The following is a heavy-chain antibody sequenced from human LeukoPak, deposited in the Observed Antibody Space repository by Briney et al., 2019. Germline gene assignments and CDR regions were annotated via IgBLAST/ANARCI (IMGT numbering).Heavy chain of an antibody. J-gene: IGHJ4*02. CDR2: ISPYNGNT. D-gene: IGHD6-19*01. Sequence: GASVKVSCKASGYTFTSYGISWVRQAPGQGLEWMGWISPYNGNTNYAQKLQGRVTMTTDTSTSTAYMELRSLRSDDTAVYYCASTTSSGWYGPIDYWGQGTLVTVSS. V-gene: IGHV1-18*01. CDR1: GYTFTSYG. CDR3: ASTTSSGWYGPIDY.